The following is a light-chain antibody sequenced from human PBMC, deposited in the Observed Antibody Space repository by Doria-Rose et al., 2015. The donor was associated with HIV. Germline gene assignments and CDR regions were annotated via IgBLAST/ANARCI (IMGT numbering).Light chain of an antibody. CDR3: QQYGTSRGT. CDR1: QRVKSSY. Sequence: EIVMTQSPGTLSLSPGERATLSCRASQRVKSSYLAWYQQKPGQAPRLLIYDASTSATGIPDRFSGSGSGTDFTLTISRLEPEDVAVYYRQQYGTSRGTFGRGTRLEIK. CDR2: DAS. V-gene: IGKV3-20*01. J-gene: IGKJ5*01.